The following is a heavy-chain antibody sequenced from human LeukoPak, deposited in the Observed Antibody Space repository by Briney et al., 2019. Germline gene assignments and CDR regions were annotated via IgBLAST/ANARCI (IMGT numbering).Heavy chain of an antibody. Sequence: GGSLRLSCAASVFTFSSYSMNWVRQAPGKGLEGVSSISSSSSYIYYADSVKGRFTISRDNAKNPLYLQMNSLRAEDTAVYYCARDRVDYYDSSGSDYWGQGTLVTVSS. V-gene: IGHV3-21*01. CDR3: ARDRVDYYDSSGSDY. D-gene: IGHD3-22*01. CDR1: VFTFSSYS. J-gene: IGHJ4*02. CDR2: ISSSSSYI.